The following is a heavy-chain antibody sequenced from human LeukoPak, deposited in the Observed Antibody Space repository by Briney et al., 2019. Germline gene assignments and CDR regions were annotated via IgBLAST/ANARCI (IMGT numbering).Heavy chain of an antibody. V-gene: IGHV3-21*01. CDR2: ISSSSSYI. Sequence: GGSLRLSCVASGFTFSNHGMSWVRQAPGKGLEWVSSISSSSSYIYYADSVKGRFTISRDNAKNSLYLQMNSLRAEDTAVYYCARDVQVATIYPLDYWGQGTLVTVSS. CDR3: ARDVQVATIYPLDY. D-gene: IGHD5-12*01. CDR1: GFTFSNHG. J-gene: IGHJ4*02.